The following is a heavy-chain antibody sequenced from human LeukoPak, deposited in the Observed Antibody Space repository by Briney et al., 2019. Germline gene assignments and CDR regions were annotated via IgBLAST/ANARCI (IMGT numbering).Heavy chain of an antibody. CDR3: AKGSGYSYGYPFDY. D-gene: IGHD5-18*01. V-gene: IGHV3-23*01. CDR2: ISGSGGST. CDR1: GFTFSDYY. J-gene: IGHJ4*02. Sequence: GGSLRLSCAASGFTFSDYYMSWIRQAPGKGLEWVSAISGSGGSTYYADSVKGRFTISRDNSKNTLYLQMNSLRAEDTAVYYCAKGSGYSYGYPFDYWGQGTLVTVSS.